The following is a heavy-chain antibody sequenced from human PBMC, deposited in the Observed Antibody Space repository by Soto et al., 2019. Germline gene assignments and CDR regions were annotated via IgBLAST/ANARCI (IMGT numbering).Heavy chain of an antibody. J-gene: IGHJ4*02. CDR3: ARGLTRYSSGWYDY. CDR1: GGSISSYY. Sequence: QVQLQESGPGLVKPSETQSLTCTVSGGSISSYYWSWIRQPPGKGLEWIGSIYYSGSTNYNPSLKGRVTISVDTSKNQFSLKLSSVTAADTAVYYCARGLTRYSSGWYDYWGQGTLVTVSS. V-gene: IGHV4-59*01. CDR2: IYYSGST. D-gene: IGHD6-19*01.